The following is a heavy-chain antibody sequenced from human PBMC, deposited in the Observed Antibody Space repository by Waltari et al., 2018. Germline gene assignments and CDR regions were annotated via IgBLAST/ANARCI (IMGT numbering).Heavy chain of an antibody. D-gene: IGHD6-19*01. CDR2: LVRSGCGT. Sequence: DVRLSESGGGLAQPGGSLRLSCVASEFTLSNSAMSWVRQAPGEGMEWGSELVRSGCGTHYADAVKGRFAISRDNAKNTLYLQMNSLRAEDTAVYYCAKCEMYDSGWCAFFRYWGQGTLVTVSS. CDR1: EFTLSNSA. V-gene: IGHV3-23*01. CDR3: AKCEMYDSGWCAFFRY. J-gene: IGHJ4*02.